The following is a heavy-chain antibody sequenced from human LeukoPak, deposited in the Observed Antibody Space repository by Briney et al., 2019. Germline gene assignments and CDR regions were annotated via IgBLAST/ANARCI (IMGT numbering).Heavy chain of an antibody. Sequence: GGSLRRSCAASGFTFSDYYMSWIRQAPGRGLEWVSYISNSGTTRYYADSVKGRVTISRANAKNSLYLQMNSLRAEDTAVYYCARDQTGITVAATGWFDPGAREPWSPSPQ. CDR2: ISNSGTTR. J-gene: IGHJ5*02. CDR1: GFTFSDYY. V-gene: IGHV3-11*04. CDR3: ARDQTGITVAATGWFDP. D-gene: IGHD6-19*01.